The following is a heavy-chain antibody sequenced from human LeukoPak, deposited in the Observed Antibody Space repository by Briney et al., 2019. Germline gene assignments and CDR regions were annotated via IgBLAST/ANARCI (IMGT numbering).Heavy chain of an antibody. J-gene: IGHJ3*02. Sequence: PGGSLRLSCAASGFTFSSYGMHWVRQAPGKGLEWVAFIQYDGSNKYYADSVKGRFTISRDNSKNTLYLQMNSLRAEDTAVYYCAKDDIDAFDIWGQGTMVTVSS. CDR1: GFTFSSYG. V-gene: IGHV3-30*02. CDR3: AKDDIDAFDI. CDR2: IQYDGSNK.